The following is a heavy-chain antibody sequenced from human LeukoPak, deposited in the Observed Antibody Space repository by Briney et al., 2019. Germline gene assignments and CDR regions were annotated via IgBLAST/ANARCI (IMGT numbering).Heavy chain of an antibody. Sequence: ASVKVSCKASGYTFTSYGISWVRQAPGQGLEWMGGIIPIFGTANYAQKFQGRVTITADESTSTAYMELSSLRSEDTAVYYCASFKAHGYYDFWSGYSRDADRTNWFDPWGQGTLVTVSS. V-gene: IGHV1-69*13. CDR3: ASFKAHGYYDFWSGYSRDADRTNWFDP. CDR1: GYTFTSYG. CDR2: IIPIFGTA. D-gene: IGHD3-3*01. J-gene: IGHJ5*02.